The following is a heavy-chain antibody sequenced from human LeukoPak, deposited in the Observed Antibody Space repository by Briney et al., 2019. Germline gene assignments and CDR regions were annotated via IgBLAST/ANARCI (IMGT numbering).Heavy chain of an antibody. Sequence: PGGSLRLSCEVSGFPFTLYNMNWVRQAPGKGLEWLSYISSSTNTIYYADSVKGRFTISRDNAKNSLYLQMNGLGAEDTAVYYCARMYYYGVYWGQGTLVTVSS. J-gene: IGHJ4*02. CDR2: ISSSTNTI. CDR3: ARMYYYGVY. CDR1: GFPFTLYN. V-gene: IGHV3-48*04. D-gene: IGHD3-10*01.